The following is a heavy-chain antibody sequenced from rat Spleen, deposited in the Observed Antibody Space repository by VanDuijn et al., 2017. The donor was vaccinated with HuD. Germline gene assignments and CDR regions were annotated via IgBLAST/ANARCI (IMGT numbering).Heavy chain of an antibody. CDR3: ATDGYFDGIYYSVYVMDA. J-gene: IGHJ4*01. CDR1: GFTFSDYH. CDR2: ISYDGSST. D-gene: IGHD1-12*02. Sequence: EVQLVESGGGLVQPGGSLKLSCAASGFTFSDYHMSWVRQAPTKGLEWVATISYDGSSTYYRDSVKGRFTISRDNAKSTLYLQMDSLRSEDSATYYCATDGYFDGIYYSVYVMDAWGQGASVTVSS. V-gene: IGHV5-7*01.